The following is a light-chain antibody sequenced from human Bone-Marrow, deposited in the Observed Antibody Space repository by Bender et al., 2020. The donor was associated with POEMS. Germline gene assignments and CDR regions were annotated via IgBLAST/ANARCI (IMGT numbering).Light chain of an antibody. CDR2: DDG. CDR3: QVWDRSTDHWV. CDR1: NIGSQS. J-gene: IGLJ3*02. V-gene: IGLV3-21*02. Sequence: SYVLTQPPSVSVAPGQTASITCEGNNIGSQSVHWYQQKPGQAPVLAVYDDGDRPSGIPDRFSGSSSGKTATLTITRVEAGDEADYSCQVWDRSTDHWVFGGGTKLTVL.